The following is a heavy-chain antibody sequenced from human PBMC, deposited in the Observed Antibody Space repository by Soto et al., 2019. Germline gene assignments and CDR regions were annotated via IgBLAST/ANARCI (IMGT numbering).Heavy chain of an antibody. CDR1: CGSISSGGYS. D-gene: IGHD2-15*01. V-gene: IGHV4-30-2*01. Sequence: QLQLQESGSGLVKPSQTLSLTCAVYCGSISSGGYSWSWIRQPPGKGLEWIGYIYHSGSTYYNPSLKSRVTISVDRSKNQFSLKLSSVTAADTAVYYCARGRVVVAATGGYYFDYWGQGTLVTVSS. J-gene: IGHJ4*02. CDR2: IYHSGST. CDR3: ARGRVVVAATGGYYFDY.